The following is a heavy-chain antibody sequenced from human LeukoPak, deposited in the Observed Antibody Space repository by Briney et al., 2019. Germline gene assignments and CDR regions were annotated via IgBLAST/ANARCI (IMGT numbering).Heavy chain of an antibody. Sequence: ASVKVSCKASGYTFTSYAMHWVGQAPGQRREWMGWINAGNGKTKYSQKFQARVTITRDTSASTAYMELSSLRSEDTAVYYCARDRSSGYDPYFDYWGQGTLVTVSS. CDR2: INAGNGKT. V-gene: IGHV1-3*01. CDR1: GYTFTSYA. J-gene: IGHJ4*02. CDR3: ARDRSSGYDPYFDY. D-gene: IGHD5-12*01.